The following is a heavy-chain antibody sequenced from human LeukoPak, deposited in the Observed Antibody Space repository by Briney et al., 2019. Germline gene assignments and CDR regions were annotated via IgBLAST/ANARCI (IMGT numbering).Heavy chain of an antibody. D-gene: IGHD6-19*01. Sequence: GGSLRLSCAASGFTFSSYSMNWVRQAPGKGLEWVAVIWYDGSNKYYADSVKGRFTISRDNSKNTLYLQMNSLRAEDTAVYYCARSRILWYSSGWYDYWGQGTLVTVSS. CDR1: GFTFSSYS. CDR2: IWYDGSNK. V-gene: IGHV3-33*08. J-gene: IGHJ4*02. CDR3: ARSRILWYSSGWYDY.